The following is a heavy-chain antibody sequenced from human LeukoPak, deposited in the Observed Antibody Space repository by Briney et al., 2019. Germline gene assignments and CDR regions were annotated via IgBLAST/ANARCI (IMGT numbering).Heavy chain of an antibody. CDR2: ISTTSGNI. V-gene: IGHV3-21*01. J-gene: IGHJ4*02. Sequence: GGSLRLSCAASGFTFSSYSMNCVRQAPGKGLGWVAAISTTSGNIYYADSVKGRFTISRDNAKNSLYLQMNSLRVEDTALYYCARRAPSHDFDDWGQGTLVTVSS. CDR3: ARRAPSHDFDD. CDR1: GFTFSSYS.